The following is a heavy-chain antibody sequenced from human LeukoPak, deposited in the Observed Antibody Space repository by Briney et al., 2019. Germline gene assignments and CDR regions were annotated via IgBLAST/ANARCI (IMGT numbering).Heavy chain of an antibody. J-gene: IGHJ4*02. CDR2: ISGSGGST. D-gene: IGHD3-9*01. V-gene: IGHV3-23*01. CDR3: ARDSYYDILTGYLDY. Sequence: GGSLRLSCAASGFTFSYYAMSWVRQAPGQGLEWVSAISGSGGSTYYADSVKGRFTISRDNSKNTLYLQMSSLRAEDTAVYYCARDSYYDILTGYLDYWGQGTLVTVSS. CDR1: GFTFSYYA.